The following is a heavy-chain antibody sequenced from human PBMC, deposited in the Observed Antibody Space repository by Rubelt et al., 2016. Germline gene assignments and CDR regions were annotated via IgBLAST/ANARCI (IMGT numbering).Heavy chain of an antibody. CDR2: GGST. CDR3: AREGRTIENDFDY. V-gene: IGHV4-31*02. Sequence: GGSTYYNPSLKSRVTISVDTSKNQFSLKLSSVTAADTAVYYCAREGRTIENDFDYWGQGTLVTVSS. D-gene: IGHD3-3*01. J-gene: IGHJ4*02.